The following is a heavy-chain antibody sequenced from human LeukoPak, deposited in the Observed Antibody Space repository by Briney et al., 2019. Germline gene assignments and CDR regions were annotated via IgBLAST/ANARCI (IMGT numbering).Heavy chain of an antibody. Sequence: PGGSLRLSCAASGFTFSSYGMHWVRQAPGKGLEWVAFIRYGGSNKYYADSVKGRFTISRDNSKNTLYLQMNSLRAEDTAVYYCAKRDTAMVTGSLFDYWGQGTLVTVSS. V-gene: IGHV3-30*02. CDR2: IRYGGSNK. CDR3: AKRDTAMVTGSLFDY. CDR1: GFTFSSYG. J-gene: IGHJ4*02. D-gene: IGHD5-18*01.